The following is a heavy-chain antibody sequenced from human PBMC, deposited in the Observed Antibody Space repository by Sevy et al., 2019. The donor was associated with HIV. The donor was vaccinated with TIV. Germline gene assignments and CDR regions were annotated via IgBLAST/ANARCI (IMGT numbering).Heavy chain of an antibody. V-gene: IGHV3-23*01. CDR2: IFRSGDVT. CDR3: AGACYDSSGSFDAFDI. J-gene: IGHJ3*02. D-gene: IGHD3-22*01. Sequence: GGSLRLSCTGSGFTFSNYAMNWVRQAPGKGLERVSTIFRSGDVTYYADSVKGRFTISRDNSRNTLFLQMKSLRAEDTAVYYCAGACYDSSGSFDAFDIWCQGTMVTVSS. CDR1: GFTFSNYA.